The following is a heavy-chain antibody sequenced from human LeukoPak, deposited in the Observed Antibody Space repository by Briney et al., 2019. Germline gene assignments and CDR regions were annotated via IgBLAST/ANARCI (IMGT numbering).Heavy chain of an antibody. Sequence: SETLSLTCAVYGGSFSGYYWSWIRQPPGKGLEWIGEINYNGSTNHNPSLKSRVTISGDTSKKQFSLKLSSVTAADTAVYYCAWSSADYYYYGMDVWGQGTTVTVSS. CDR2: INYNGST. D-gene: IGHD1-26*01. J-gene: IGHJ6*02. CDR3: AWSSADYYYYGMDV. V-gene: IGHV4-34*01. CDR1: GGSFSGYY.